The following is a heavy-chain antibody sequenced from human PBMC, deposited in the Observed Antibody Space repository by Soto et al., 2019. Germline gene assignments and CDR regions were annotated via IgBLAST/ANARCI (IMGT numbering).Heavy chain of an antibody. D-gene: IGHD6-19*01. J-gene: IGHJ6*02. Sequence: SETLSLTCTVSGASIRGGAYWGWIRQPPGKGLEWIGSIYSIGNTYYNPSLKSGVTISADTSKNQFSLNLISVTAADTAVYYCRRSSRYSTDVWGQGITVTAP. CDR1: GASIRGGAY. V-gene: IGHV4-38-2*02. CDR2: IYSIGNT. CDR3: RRSSRYSTDV.